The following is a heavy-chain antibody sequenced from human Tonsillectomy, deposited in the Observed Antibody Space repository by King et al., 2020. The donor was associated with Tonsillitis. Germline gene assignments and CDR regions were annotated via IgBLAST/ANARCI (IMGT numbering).Heavy chain of an antibody. CDR2: ISSSGSYT. Sequence: VQLVESGGGLVKPGGSLRLSCAASGFTFSDYYMSWIRQAPGKGLEWVSYISSSGSYTNYADSVKGRFTISRDNAKKSLYLQMDSLRAEDTAVYYCARDGAATGWSYYFYMDVWGKETTVTVSS. J-gene: IGHJ6*03. CDR3: ARDGAATGWSYYFYMDV. CDR1: GFTFSDYY. D-gene: IGHD6-13*01. V-gene: IGHV3-11*05.